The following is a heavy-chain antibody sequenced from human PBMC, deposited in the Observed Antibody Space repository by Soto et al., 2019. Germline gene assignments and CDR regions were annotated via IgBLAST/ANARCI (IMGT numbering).Heavy chain of an antibody. V-gene: IGHV4-34*01. CDR2: INHSGST. CDR3: ARGRILWFGESHGGYYYYYVMDV. Sequence: SETLSLTCAVYGWSFSGYYWSGIRQPTGKGLEWIGEINHSGSTNYNPSLKSRVTISVDTSKNQFSLKLSSVTAADTAVYYCARGRILWFGESHGGYYYYYVMDVWGQGTTVTVSS. J-gene: IGHJ6*02. D-gene: IGHD3-10*01. CDR1: GWSFSGYY.